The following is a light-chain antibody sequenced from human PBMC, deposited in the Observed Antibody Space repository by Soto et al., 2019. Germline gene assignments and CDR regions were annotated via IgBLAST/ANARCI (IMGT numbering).Light chain of an antibody. CDR1: SSDVGGYNY. CDR3: CSCAGSRV. J-gene: IGLJ3*02. CDR2: DVN. Sequence: QSALTQPRSVSGSPGQSVTISCTGTSSDVGGYNYVSWYQQHPGKAPKLMIYDVNKRPSGVPDRFSGSKSGNTASLTISGIQAADEADYYCCSCAGSRVFGGGTKLTVL. V-gene: IGLV2-11*01.